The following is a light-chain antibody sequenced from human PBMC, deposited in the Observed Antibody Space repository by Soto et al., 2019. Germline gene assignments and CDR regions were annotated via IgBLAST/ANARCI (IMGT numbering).Light chain of an antibody. CDR2: GAS. Sequence: IVLTQSPAPLSLSPGERATLSCRASQSLSSYLAWYKQKPGQAPRLLIYGASSRATGIPDRFSGSGSGTDFTLTISRLEPEDFAVYYCQEYGSSRTLGQGTKVDIK. CDR1: QSLSSY. V-gene: IGKV3-20*01. J-gene: IGKJ1*01. CDR3: QEYGSSRT.